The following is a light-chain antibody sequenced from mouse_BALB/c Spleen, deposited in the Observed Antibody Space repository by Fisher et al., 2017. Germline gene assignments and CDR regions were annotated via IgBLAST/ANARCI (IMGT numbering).Light chain of an antibody. Sequence: IVMTQSPAIMAASLGQKVTMTCSASSSVSYMYWYQQKPGSSPRLLIYDTSNLASGVPVRFSGSGSGTSYSLTISRMEAEDAATYYCQQWSSNPPTFGAGTKLELK. CDR3: QQWSSNPPT. CDR2: DTS. J-gene: IGKJ5*01. CDR1: SSVSY. V-gene: IGKV4-55*01.